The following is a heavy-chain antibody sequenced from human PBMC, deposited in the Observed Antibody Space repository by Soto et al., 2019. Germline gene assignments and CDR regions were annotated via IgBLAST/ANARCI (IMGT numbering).Heavy chain of an antibody. Sequence: SVKVSCKASGGTFSSYPINWVRQAPGQGLEWMGGIIPFFGTSNIAQKFQGRVTIIADESTSTVYMELRSLRSEDTAAYYCAKVGHVTNYGMAVWGQGTTVTVSS. V-gene: IGHV1-69*13. D-gene: IGHD3-10*01. CDR2: IIPFFGTS. CDR1: GGTFSSYP. CDR3: AKVGHVTNYGMAV. J-gene: IGHJ6*02.